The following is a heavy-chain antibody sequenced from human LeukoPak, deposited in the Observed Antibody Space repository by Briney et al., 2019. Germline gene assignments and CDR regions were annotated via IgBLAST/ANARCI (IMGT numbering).Heavy chain of an antibody. Sequence: PSETLSLTCTVSGGSISSSSYYWSWIRQPPGKGLEWIGYIYYSGSSNYNPSLKSRVTMSVDTSKNQFSLRLSSVTAADTAVYYCARGSTWNYWYFDLWGRGTLVTVSS. CDR2: IYYSGSS. V-gene: IGHV4-61*05. CDR1: GGSISSSSYY. J-gene: IGHJ2*01. CDR3: ARGSTWNYWYFDL. D-gene: IGHD6-13*01.